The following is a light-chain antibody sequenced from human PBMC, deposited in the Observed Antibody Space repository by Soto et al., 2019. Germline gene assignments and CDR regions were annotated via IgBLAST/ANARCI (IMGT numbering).Light chain of an antibody. Sequence: DIQMTQSPSSLSASVGERVTITCRASQSISSYLNWYQHKPGTAPKLLIYAASTLHSGAPSRFSGSGSATDFTLTISTLQPEDFATYYCQQSFYIPPAFGQGTKVEIK. CDR1: QSISSY. CDR2: AAS. CDR3: QQSFYIPPA. V-gene: IGKV1-39*01. J-gene: IGKJ1*01.